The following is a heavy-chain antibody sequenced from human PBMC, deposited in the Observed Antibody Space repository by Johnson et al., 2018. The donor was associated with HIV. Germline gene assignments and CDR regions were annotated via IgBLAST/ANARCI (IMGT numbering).Heavy chain of an antibody. J-gene: IGHJ3*02. CDR3: AREGRGSGGITIFGDAFDI. D-gene: IGHD3-3*01. CDR2: ISSRGTTI. V-gene: IGHV3-48*04. Sequence: VQLVESGGGLVQPGGSLRLSCAASGFTFITYAVHWVRQAPGKGLELVSYISSRGTTIYDADSVRGRFTISRDNAKKSLYLQMSSLRAEDTAVYYCAREGRGSGGITIFGDAFDIWGQGTIVTVSS. CDR1: GFTFITYA.